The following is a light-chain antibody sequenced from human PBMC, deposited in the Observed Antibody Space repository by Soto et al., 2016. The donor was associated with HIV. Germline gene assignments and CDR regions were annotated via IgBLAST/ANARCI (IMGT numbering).Light chain of an antibody. Sequence: DIQMTQSPSTLSASVGDRVTITCRASQSISSWLAWYQQKPGKAPKLLIYKAPSLESGVPSRFSGSGSGTEFTLTISSLQPDDFATYYCHQYNTYSGTFGQGTKVEIK. J-gene: IGKJ1*01. CDR2: KAP. V-gene: IGKV1-5*03. CDR3: HQYNTYSGT. CDR1: QSISSW.